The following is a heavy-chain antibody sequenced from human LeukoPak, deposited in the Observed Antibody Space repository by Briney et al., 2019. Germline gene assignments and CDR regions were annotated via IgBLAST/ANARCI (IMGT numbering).Heavy chain of an antibody. Sequence: GGSLRLSCGASGLTLATYWMHWVRQVPGKGLGWVSAISGNGGSTYYADSVKGRFTISRDNSKNTLYLQMNSLRAEDTAVYYCAKDNAPHCSGGSCSLWGQGTLVTVSS. V-gene: IGHV3-23*01. D-gene: IGHD2-15*01. J-gene: IGHJ4*02. CDR1: GLTLATYW. CDR3: AKDNAPHCSGGSCSL. CDR2: ISGNGGST.